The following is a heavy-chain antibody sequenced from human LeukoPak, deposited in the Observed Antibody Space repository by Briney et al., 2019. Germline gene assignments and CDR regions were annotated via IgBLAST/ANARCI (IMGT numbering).Heavy chain of an antibody. D-gene: IGHD5-12*01. CDR2: ISTNGGST. CDR1: GFTFSSYA. Sequence: GGSLRLSCEASGFTFSSYAMSWVRQAPGKGLEWVSGISTNGGSTSYADSVKGRLTISRDNSKNTLYLQMNSLRAEDTAVYYCARDGRGSSGYGYYYYGMDVWGQGTTVTVSS. V-gene: IGHV3-23*01. CDR3: ARDGRGSSGYGYYYYGMDV. J-gene: IGHJ6*02.